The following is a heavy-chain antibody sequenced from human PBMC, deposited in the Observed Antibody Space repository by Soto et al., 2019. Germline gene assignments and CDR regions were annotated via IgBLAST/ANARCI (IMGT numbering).Heavy chain of an antibody. CDR1: GFTFANAW. Sequence: GGSLRLSCAASGFTFANAWTNWVRQAPGKGLEWVGHIKTKNEGGATDYAAPVKGRFTISRDDSKNTVYLQMNSLKSEDTAVYYCTTDSMPWFKLDYWGRGTLVTVSS. CDR2: IKTKNEGGAT. D-gene: IGHD2-2*01. CDR3: TTDSMPWFKLDY. V-gene: IGHV3-15*07. J-gene: IGHJ4*02.